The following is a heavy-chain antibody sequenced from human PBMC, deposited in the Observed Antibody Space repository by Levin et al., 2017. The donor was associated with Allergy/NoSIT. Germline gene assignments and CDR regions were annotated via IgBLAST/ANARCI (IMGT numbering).Heavy chain of an antibody. CDR2: IYWDDDK. J-gene: IGHJ4*02. V-gene: IGHV2-5*02. CDR3: ARRGTVTAGRNYYDF. D-gene: IGHD4-17*01. CDR1: GFSLSTSGVA. Sequence: ESGPTLVKPTQTLTLTCTFSGFSLSTSGVAVGWIRQPPGKALEWLALIYWDDDKRYSPSLKSRLTITKDTSKNQVVLTMTNMGPVDTATYYCARRGTVTAGRNYYDFWGQGTLVTVSS.